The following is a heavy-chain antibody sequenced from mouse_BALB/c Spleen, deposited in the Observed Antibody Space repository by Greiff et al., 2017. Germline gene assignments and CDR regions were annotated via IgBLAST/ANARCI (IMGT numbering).Heavy chain of an antibody. Sequence: EVQRVESGGGLVQPGGSRKLSCAASGFTFSSFGMHWVRQAPEKGLEWVAYISSGSSTIYYADTVKGRFTISRDNPKNTLFLQMTSLRSEDTAMYYCARYDYDDAMDYWGQGTSVTVSS. D-gene: IGHD2-4*01. CDR2: ISSGSSTI. J-gene: IGHJ4*01. CDR1: GFTFSSFG. CDR3: ARYDYDDAMDY. V-gene: IGHV5-17*02.